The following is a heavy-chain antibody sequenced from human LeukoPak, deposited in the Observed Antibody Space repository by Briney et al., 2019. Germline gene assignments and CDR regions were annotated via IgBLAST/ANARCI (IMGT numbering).Heavy chain of an antibody. D-gene: IGHD6-19*01. V-gene: IGHV4-34*01. Sequence: PSETLSLTCAVYGGSFSGYYWSWIRQPPGKGLEWIGEINHSGSTNYNPSLKSRVTISVDTSKNQFSLKLSSVTAADTAVYYCARVPGYSSGWYPVWYFDLWGRGTLVTVSS. CDR2: INHSGST. J-gene: IGHJ2*01. CDR1: GGSFSGYY. CDR3: ARVPGYSSGWYPVWYFDL.